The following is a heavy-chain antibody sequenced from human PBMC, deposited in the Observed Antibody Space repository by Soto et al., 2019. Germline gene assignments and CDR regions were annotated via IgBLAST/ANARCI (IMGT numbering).Heavy chain of an antibody. Sequence: ASVKVSCKASGYTFTSYAMHWVRQAPGQGLEWMGIINPSSGSRSNTQKVQGRVTMTRDTSTSTVYMELSSLRSEDTAMYYCARGTNWNVDFDYWGQGTLVTVSS. CDR2: INPSSGSR. CDR3: ARGTNWNVDFDY. D-gene: IGHD1-1*01. CDR1: GYTFTSYA. J-gene: IGHJ4*02. V-gene: IGHV1-46*03.